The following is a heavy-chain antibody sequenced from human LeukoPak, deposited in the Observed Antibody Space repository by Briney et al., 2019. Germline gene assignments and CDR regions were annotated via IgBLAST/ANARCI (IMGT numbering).Heavy chain of an antibody. V-gene: IGHV3-48*04. CDR3: ARAWGNDYDLNY. J-gene: IGHJ4*02. CDR1: GFTFSSYS. D-gene: IGHD3-3*01. Sequence: GGSLRLSCAASGFTFSSYSMKWVRQAPGKGLEWVSHISSSSSTIYYADSVKGRFTISRDNAKNSLYLQMNSLRVEDTAVYYCARAWGNDYDLNYWGQGTLVTVSS. CDR2: ISSSSSTI.